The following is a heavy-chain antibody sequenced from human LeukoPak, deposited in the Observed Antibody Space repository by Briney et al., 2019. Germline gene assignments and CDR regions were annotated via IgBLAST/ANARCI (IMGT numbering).Heavy chain of an antibody. Sequence: SETLSLTCTVSGDSITSSGYYWGWIRQPPGKGLEWIGSSHYTERAYYNPSLKGRVTMSVETSKNQFSLKLSSVTAADTAVYYCARNHLNYEVTRYYNYGMDVWGQGTTVTVSS. D-gene: IGHD1-14*01. CDR1: GDSITSSGYY. V-gene: IGHV4-39*01. J-gene: IGHJ6*02. CDR3: ARNHLNYEVTRYYNYGMDV. CDR2: SHYTERA.